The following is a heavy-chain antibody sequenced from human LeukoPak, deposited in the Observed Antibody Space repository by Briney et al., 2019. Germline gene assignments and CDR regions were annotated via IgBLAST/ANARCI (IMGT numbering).Heavy chain of an antibody. D-gene: IGHD5-18*01. CDR1: GFTFSSYG. Sequence: GGSLRLSCAASGFTFSSYGMHWVRQTPGMGLEWVAVISYDGSNKYYADSVKGRFTISRDNSKNTLYLQMNSLRAEDTAVYYCARARSSYGYGDAFDIWGQGTMVTVSS. J-gene: IGHJ3*02. V-gene: IGHV3-30*03. CDR2: ISYDGSNK. CDR3: ARARSSYGYGDAFDI.